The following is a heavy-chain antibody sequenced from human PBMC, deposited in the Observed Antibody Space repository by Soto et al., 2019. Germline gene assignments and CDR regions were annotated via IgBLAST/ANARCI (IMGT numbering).Heavy chain of an antibody. D-gene: IGHD6-13*01. V-gene: IGHV4-30-2*01. CDR2: IYHSGST. Sequence: SETLSLSCAVSGGSISSGGYSWSWIRQPPGKGLEWIGYIYHSGSTYYNPSLKSRVTISVDRSKNQFSLKLSSVTAADTAVYYCARVDAAAIGCFDYWGQGTLVTVSS. CDR3: ARVDAAAIGCFDY. J-gene: IGHJ4*02. CDR1: GGSISSGGYS.